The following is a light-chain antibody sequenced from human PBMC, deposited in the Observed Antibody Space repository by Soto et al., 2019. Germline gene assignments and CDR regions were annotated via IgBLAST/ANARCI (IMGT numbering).Light chain of an antibody. CDR2: DAS. J-gene: IGKJ5*01. CDR3: QQYNNWPPYT. V-gene: IGKV3D-15*01. Sequence: EVVMTQYKATLSVSAGERATLSCRASRNVGSKLAWYMQKPGQSPRLLIYDASNRATGIPARFSGSGSGTDFTLTISSLEPEDFAVYYCQQYNNWPPYTFGQGTRLEV. CDR1: RNVGSK.